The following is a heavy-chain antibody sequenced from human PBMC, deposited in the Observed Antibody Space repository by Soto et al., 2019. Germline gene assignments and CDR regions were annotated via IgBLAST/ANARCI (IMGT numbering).Heavy chain of an antibody. D-gene: IGHD6-19*01. J-gene: IGHJ4*02. V-gene: IGHV3-30*18. CDR2: ISFEGNNK. CDR3: AKAPYGGGWVRSHLDA. CDR1: GFTFSSYG. Sequence: GGSLRLSCAASGFTFSSYGMHWVRQAPGKGLEWVAVISFEGNNKYYAGSVRGRFTISRDNSKNTSFLQLTSLRPEDTAVYYCAKAPYGGGWVRSHLDAWGQGTLVTVST.